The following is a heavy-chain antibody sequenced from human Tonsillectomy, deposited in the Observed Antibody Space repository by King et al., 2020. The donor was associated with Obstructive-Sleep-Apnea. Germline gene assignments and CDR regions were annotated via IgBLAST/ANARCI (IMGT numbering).Heavy chain of an antibody. CDR1: GLSLTSNGMR. Sequence: ITLKESGPTLVNPTQTLTLTCTFSGLSLTSNGMRVAWIRQPPGKALEWLALIYWDDDQRYSPSLKSRLTITKDTSKNQVALTMTNMDPVDTATYYCARASGGDGMDLGGQGTTVTVSS. CDR2: IYWDDDQ. J-gene: IGHJ6*01. CDR3: ARASGGDGMDL. V-gene: IGHV2-5*02.